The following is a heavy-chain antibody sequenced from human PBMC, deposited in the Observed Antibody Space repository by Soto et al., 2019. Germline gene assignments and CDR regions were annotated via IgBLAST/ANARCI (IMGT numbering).Heavy chain of an antibody. CDR2: SSGSGGST. V-gene: IGHV3-23*01. J-gene: IGHJ4*02. CDR3: ANSSPPYYDFWCGYTGGGYYFGY. CDR1: GFTFSSYA. D-gene: IGHD3-3*01. Sequence: EVQLLESGGGLVQPGGSLRLSCAASGFTFSSYAMSWVRQAPGKGLEWVSASSGSGGSTYYADSVKGRFTISRDNSKNTRYLQMNSLEAEDTAVYYCANSSPPYYDFWCGYTGGGYYFGYWGQVPLVTVSS.